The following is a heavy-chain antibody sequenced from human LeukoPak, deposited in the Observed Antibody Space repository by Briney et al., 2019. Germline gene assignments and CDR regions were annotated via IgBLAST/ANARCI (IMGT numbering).Heavy chain of an antibody. CDR3: ARVPTHPMIAATGTGGGDY. J-gene: IGHJ4*02. Sequence: EGSVKVSCKASGYTFTSYVINWVRPASGQGLEWMGWMNSNSGNTGCAQEFQGRVTTIRDTSIGTTYTQRSSLKAEDTAVYYCARVPTHPMIAATGTGGGDYWGQGTLVTVSS. V-gene: IGHV1-8*01. CDR2: MNSNSGNT. CDR1: GYTFTSYV. D-gene: IGHD6-13*01.